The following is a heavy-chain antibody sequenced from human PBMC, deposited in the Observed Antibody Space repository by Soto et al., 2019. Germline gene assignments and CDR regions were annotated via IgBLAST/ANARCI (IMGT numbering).Heavy chain of an antibody. CDR3: ARGASVYDFWSGYYSDY. D-gene: IGHD3-3*01. CDR2: ISAYNGNT. J-gene: IGHJ4*02. V-gene: IGHV1-18*01. CDR1: GYTFTSYG. Sequence: QVQLVQSGAEVKKPGASVKGSCKASGYTFTSYGISWVRQAPGQGLEWMGWISAYNGNTNYAQKLQGRVTMTTDTSTSTAYMELKSLGSDDTAVYYCARGASVYDFWSGYYSDYWGQGTLVTVSS.